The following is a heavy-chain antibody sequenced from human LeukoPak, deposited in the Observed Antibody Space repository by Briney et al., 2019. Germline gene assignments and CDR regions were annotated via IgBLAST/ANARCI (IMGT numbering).Heavy chain of an antibody. J-gene: IGHJ4*02. Sequence: ASVKVSCKASGYTFTGYYMHWVRQAPGQGLEWMGWINPNSGGTNYAQKFQGRVTMTRDTSISTAYMELSRLRSDDTAVYYCARASQELFTGFDYWGQGTLATVSS. V-gene: IGHV1-2*02. D-gene: IGHD1-26*01. CDR1: GYTFTGYY. CDR2: INPNSGGT. CDR3: ARASQELFTGFDY.